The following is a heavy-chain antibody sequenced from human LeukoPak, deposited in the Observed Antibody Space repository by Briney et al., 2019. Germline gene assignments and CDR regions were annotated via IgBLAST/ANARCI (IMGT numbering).Heavy chain of an antibody. Sequence: SETLSLTCTVSGGSISSYYWSWIRQPPGKGVEWIGYIYYSGGTNYNPSLKSRVTISVDTSKNQFSLKLSSVTAADTAVYYCARTDSAMGYYYMDVWGKGTTVTVSS. CDR1: GGSISSYY. D-gene: IGHD2-21*01. V-gene: IGHV4-59*01. CDR2: IYYSGGT. J-gene: IGHJ6*03. CDR3: ARTDSAMGYYYMDV.